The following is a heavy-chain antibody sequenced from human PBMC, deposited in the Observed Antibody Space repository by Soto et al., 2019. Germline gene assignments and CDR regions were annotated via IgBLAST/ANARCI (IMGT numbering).Heavy chain of an antibody. D-gene: IGHD3-10*01. CDR1: GFSLSTSGVG. J-gene: IGHJ4*02. CDR3: AHTLWFGEFPDFDY. CDR2: IYWDDDK. Sequence: QITLKESGPTLVKPTQTLTLTCTFSGFSLSTSGVGVGWIRQPPGKALEWLALIYWDDDKRYSPSLKSRLTITKDTSKNQVVLTMTNMDPVDTATYYCAHTLWFGEFPDFDYWGQGTLVTDSS. V-gene: IGHV2-5*02.